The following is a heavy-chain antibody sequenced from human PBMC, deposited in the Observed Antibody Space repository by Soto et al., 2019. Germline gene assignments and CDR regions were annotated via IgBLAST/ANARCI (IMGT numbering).Heavy chain of an antibody. CDR1: GGSISSGDYY. Sequence: QVQLQESGPGLVKPSQTLSLTCTVSGGSISSGDYYWSWIRQPPGKGLEWIGYIYYSGSTYYNPSRTRRVTPSVDPPKHHFSLTLSSVTAADPAVYYCASHDYAHYGMDVWGQGTTVTVSS. CDR3: ASHDYAHYGMDV. J-gene: IGHJ6*02. V-gene: IGHV4-30-4*01. CDR2: IYYSGST. D-gene: IGHD3-16*01.